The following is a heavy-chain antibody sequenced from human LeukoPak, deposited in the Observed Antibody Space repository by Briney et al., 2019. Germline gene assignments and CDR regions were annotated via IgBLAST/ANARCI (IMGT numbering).Heavy chain of an antibody. CDR2: IYRSGNT. J-gene: IGHJ4*02. CDR3: ARDLLISNTWYLGDY. CDR1: GFTVNSNH. V-gene: IGHV3-66*01. D-gene: IGHD3-3*02. Sequence: GGSLRLSCAVSGFTVNSNHMSWVRQAPGKGLEWVSVIYRSGNTNYADSVKGRFTISRDNSKNTLYLQMNSLRAEDTAVYYCARDLLISNTWYLGDYWGQGALVTVSS.